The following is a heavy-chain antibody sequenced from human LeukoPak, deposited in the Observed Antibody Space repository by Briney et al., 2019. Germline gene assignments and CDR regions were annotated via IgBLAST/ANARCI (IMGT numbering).Heavy chain of an antibody. CDR3: TRWYFDY. V-gene: IGHV3-49*04. Sequence: GGSLRLSCAASGFTFSSYAMHWVRQAPGKGLEWVGFIRSKAYGGTTEYAASVKGRFTISRDDSKSIAYLQMNSLKTEDTAVYYCTRWYFDYWGQGTLVTVSS. D-gene: IGHD1-14*01. J-gene: IGHJ4*02. CDR1: GFTFSSYA. CDR2: IRSKAYGGTT.